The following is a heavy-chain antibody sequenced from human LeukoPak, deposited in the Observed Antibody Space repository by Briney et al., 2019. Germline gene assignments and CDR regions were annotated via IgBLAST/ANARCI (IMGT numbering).Heavy chain of an antibody. CDR1: GFTFSSYE. Sequence: GGSLRLSCAASGFTFSSYEMNWVRQAPGKGLEWVSSISTSSSYIYYADSVKGRFTISRDNAKNSLYLQMNSLRAEDTAVYYCAREYDSSGYYLGAFDIWGQGTMVTVSS. CDR2: ISTSSSYI. J-gene: IGHJ3*02. V-gene: IGHV3-21*01. D-gene: IGHD3-22*01. CDR3: AREYDSSGYYLGAFDI.